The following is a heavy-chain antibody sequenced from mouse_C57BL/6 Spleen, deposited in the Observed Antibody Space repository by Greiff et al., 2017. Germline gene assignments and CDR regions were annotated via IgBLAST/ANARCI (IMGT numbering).Heavy chain of an antibody. D-gene: IGHD1-1*01. CDR1: GYSITSGYY. V-gene: IGHV3-6*01. J-gene: IGHJ4*01. CDR2: ISYDGSN. CDR3: ASYYYYGSSHYYAMDY. Sequence: ESGPGLVKPSQSLSLTCSVTGYSITSGYYWNWIRQFPGNKLEWMGYISYDGSNNYNPSLKNRISITRDTSKHQFFLKLNSVTTEDTATYYCASYYYYGSSHYYAMDYWGQGTSVTVSS.